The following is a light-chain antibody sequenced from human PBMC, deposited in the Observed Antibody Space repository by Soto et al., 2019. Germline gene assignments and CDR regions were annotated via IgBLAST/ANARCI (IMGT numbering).Light chain of an antibody. V-gene: IGKV1-5*03. CDR1: QSISTW. CDR3: QQHNSYPAT. CDR2: MAS. J-gene: IGKJ1*01. Sequence: DIQMTQSPSTLSASVGDRVIITCRASQSISTWLAWYQQKPGKAPKLLIYMASTLESGVPSRFSGSASGTEFTLTISSLQPDDFATYYCQQHNSYPATFGQGTKVEIK.